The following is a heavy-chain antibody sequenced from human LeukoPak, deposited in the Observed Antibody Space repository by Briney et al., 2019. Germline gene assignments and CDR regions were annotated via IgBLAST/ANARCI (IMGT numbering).Heavy chain of an antibody. J-gene: IGHJ5*02. D-gene: IGHD2-15*01. Sequence: GGSLRLSCVASGFAFSNYAMSWVRQAPGKGLELVSGIYGSDDKTVYGDAVKGRFTISRDNSKNTLYLQMNSLRADDTAVYYCAKTQGYYDAWAQGALVTVSS. CDR1: GFAFSNYA. V-gene: IGHV3-23*01. CDR2: IYGSDDKT. CDR3: AKTQGYYDA.